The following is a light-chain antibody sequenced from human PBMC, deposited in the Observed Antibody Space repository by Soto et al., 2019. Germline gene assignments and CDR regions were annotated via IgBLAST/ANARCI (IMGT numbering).Light chain of an antibody. CDR2: DVN. J-gene: IGLJ2*01. Sequence: QSALTQPASVSGSPGQSITIPCTGISSDVGGYDYASWYQQHPGKAPKLMIYDVNNRPSGVSNRFSGSKSGNTASLTISGLHAEHEADYYSSSSTSNPVHFGGGTKLTVL. CDR3: SSSTSNPVH. V-gene: IGLV2-14*03. CDR1: SSDVGGYDY.